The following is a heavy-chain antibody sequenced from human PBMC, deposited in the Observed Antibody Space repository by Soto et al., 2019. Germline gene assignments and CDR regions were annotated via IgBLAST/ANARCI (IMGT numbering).Heavy chain of an antibody. J-gene: IGHJ4*02. V-gene: IGHV3-33*01. CDR1: GFTFSSYG. Sequence: QVQLVESGGGVVQPGRSLRLSCAASGFTFSSYGMHWVRQAPGKGLEWVAVIWYDGSNKYYADSVQGRITISSDNSKNTLYVQMNGVRAEDTAVYYCARPTAAGGNYDYVWGSYRYTAFDSWGQGPLVTVSS. CDR3: ARPTAAGGNYDYVWGSYRYTAFDS. CDR2: IWYDGSNK. D-gene: IGHD3-16*02.